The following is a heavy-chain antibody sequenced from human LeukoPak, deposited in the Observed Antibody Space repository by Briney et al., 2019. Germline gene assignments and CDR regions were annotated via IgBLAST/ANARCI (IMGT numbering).Heavy chain of an antibody. CDR3: ARVYESFDI. J-gene: IGHJ3*02. Sequence: GGSLRLSCAASGFTFSSYWMHWVRQAPGKGLVWVSRIDTDGSSTSYADSVKGRLTISRDNAKKTLYLQMNSLRAEDTAVYYCARVYESFDIWGQGTMVTVSS. CDR2: IDTDGSST. V-gene: IGHV3-74*01. D-gene: IGHD2-8*01. CDR1: GFTFSSYW.